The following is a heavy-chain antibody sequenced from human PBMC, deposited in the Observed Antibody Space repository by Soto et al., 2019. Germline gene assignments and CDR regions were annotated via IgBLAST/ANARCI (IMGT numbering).Heavy chain of an antibody. V-gene: IGHV4-39*01. J-gene: IGHJ6*03. CDR1: GGSISSSSYY. CDR2: IYYSGST. Sequence: SETLSLTCTVSGGSISSSSYYWGWIRQPPGKGLEWIGSIYYSGSTYYNPSLKSRVTISVDTSKNQFSLKLSSVTAADTAVYYCASLKDYMDVWGKGTTVTVSS. CDR3: ASLKDYMDV.